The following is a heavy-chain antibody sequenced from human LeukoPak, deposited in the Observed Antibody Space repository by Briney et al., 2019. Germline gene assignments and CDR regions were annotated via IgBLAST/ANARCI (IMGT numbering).Heavy chain of an antibody. Sequence: GGSLRLSSAASGFTFSSYAMSWVRQAPGKGLEWVSAISGSGGSTYYADSVKGRFTISRDNSKNTLYLQMNSLRAEDTAVYYCAKSQSRYSSGWYGYWGQGTLVTVSS. CDR3: AKSQSRYSSGWYGY. D-gene: IGHD6-19*01. CDR2: ISGSGGST. CDR1: GFTFSSYA. J-gene: IGHJ4*02. V-gene: IGHV3-23*01.